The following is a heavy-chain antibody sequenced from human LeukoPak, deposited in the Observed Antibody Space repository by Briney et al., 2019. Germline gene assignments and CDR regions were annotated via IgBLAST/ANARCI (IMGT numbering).Heavy chain of an antibody. J-gene: IGHJ4*02. Sequence: GGSLSLSCAASGFTFSSYGMHWVRQAPGKGLEWVAVISYDGSNKYYADSVKGRFTISRDNSKNTLYLQMNSLRAEDTAVYYCAKDRVVVVPAAMGEGFDYWGQGTLVTVSS. CDR3: AKDRVVVVPAAMGEGFDY. V-gene: IGHV3-30*18. CDR2: ISYDGSNK. D-gene: IGHD2-2*01. CDR1: GFTFSSYG.